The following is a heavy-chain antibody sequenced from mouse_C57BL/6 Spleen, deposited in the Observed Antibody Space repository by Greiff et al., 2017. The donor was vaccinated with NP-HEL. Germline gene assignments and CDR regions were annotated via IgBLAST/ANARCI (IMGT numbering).Heavy chain of an antibody. V-gene: IGHV1-74*01. CDR1: GYTFTSYW. CDR3: AIFERDATAWFAY. D-gene: IGHD4-1*02. J-gene: IGHJ3*01. Sequence: QVQLQQPGAELVKPGASVKVSCKASGYTFTSYWMHWVKQRPGQGLEWIGRIHPSDSDTNYNQKFKGKATLTVDKSSSTAYMQLSRLTSEDSAVYYCAIFERDATAWFAYWGQGTLVTVSA. CDR2: IHPSDSDT.